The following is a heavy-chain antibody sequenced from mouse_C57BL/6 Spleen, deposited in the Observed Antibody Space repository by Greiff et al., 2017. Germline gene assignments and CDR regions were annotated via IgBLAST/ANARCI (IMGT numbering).Heavy chain of an antibody. J-gene: IGHJ4*01. CDR3: ARNEGTTVVEEMDY. D-gene: IGHD1-1*01. CDR1: GFSLTSYG. Sequence: VQLQESGPGLVQPSQSLSITCTVSGFSLTSYGVHWVRQSPGKGLEWLGVIWSGGSTDYNAAFISRLSISKDNSKSQVFFKMNSLQADDTAIYYCARNEGTTVVEEMDYWGQGTSVTVSS. V-gene: IGHV2-2*01. CDR2: IWSGGST.